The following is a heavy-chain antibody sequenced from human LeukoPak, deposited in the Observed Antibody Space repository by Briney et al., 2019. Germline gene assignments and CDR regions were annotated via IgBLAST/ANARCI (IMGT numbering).Heavy chain of an antibody. Sequence: PSETLSLTCTVCGGSISSSSYYWGWIRQPPGKGVEWIGSIYYSGSPYYNPYPKSRVTISVETAKNQFSHKLSPVPAADTAVYYCATIRNDYGDFRGDYWGQGTLVSV. CDR3: ATIRNDYGDFRGDY. V-gene: IGHV4-39*01. J-gene: IGHJ4*02. CDR2: IYYSGSP. D-gene: IGHD4-17*01. CDR1: GGSISSSSYY.